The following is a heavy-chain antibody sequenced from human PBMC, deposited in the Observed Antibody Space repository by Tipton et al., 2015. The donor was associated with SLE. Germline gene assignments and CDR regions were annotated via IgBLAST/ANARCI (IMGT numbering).Heavy chain of an antibody. CDR2: INSDVSAT. CDR1: GFTFSSYR. V-gene: IGHV3-74*01. CDR3: AGSWGHGAFDI. Sequence: SLRLSCAASGFTFSSYRMHWVRQVPGKGLVWVSYINSDVSATGYADSVKGRFTTSRDNARNMLYLQMNSLRAGDTAVYYCAGSWGHGAFDIWGQGTMVTVSS. D-gene: IGHD6-13*01. J-gene: IGHJ3*02.